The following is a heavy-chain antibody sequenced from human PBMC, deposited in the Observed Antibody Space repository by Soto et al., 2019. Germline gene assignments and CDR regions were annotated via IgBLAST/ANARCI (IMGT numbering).Heavy chain of an antibody. CDR1: GFTFSRYG. V-gene: IGHV3-33*01. CDR3: ARDREQWLVGYYFDY. CDR2: IWYDGSNI. D-gene: IGHD6-19*01. Sequence: GGSLRLSCAASGFTFSRYGMHWVRQAPGRGLEWVAVIWYDGSNIYYADSVKGRFTISRDNSKDTLDLQMNSLRAGDTAVYYCARDREQWLVGYYFDYWGQGTLVTVSS. J-gene: IGHJ4*02.